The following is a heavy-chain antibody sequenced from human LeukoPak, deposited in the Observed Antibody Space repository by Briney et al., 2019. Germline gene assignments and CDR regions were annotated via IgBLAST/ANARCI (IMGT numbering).Heavy chain of an antibody. CDR1: GYTFTGHY. CDR3: GRDAGDGYNPADY. V-gene: IGHV1-2*02. CDR2: INVDSGDT. J-gene: IGHJ4*02. Sequence: ASVTVSCKASGYTFTGHYLHWVRQAPGQGLEWVGLINVDSGDTSSAQKFQGRVTMIRDTSISTAYIELSSLRSDDTAVYYCGRDAGDGYNPADYWGQGTLVTVSS. D-gene: IGHD5-24*01.